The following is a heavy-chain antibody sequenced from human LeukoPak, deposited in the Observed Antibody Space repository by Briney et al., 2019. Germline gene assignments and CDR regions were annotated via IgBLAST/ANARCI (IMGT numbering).Heavy chain of an antibody. CDR2: ISAYNGNT. D-gene: IGHD3-10*01. CDR3: ARSAIARRVRIHKIDY. CDR1: GYAFTSYG. Sequence: ASVKVSCKASGYAFTSYGISWVRQAPGQGLEWMGWISAYNGNTNYAQKLQGRVTMTTDTSTSTAYMELRSLRSDDTAVYYCARSAIARRVRIHKIDYWGQGTLVAVSS. J-gene: IGHJ4*02. V-gene: IGHV1-18*01.